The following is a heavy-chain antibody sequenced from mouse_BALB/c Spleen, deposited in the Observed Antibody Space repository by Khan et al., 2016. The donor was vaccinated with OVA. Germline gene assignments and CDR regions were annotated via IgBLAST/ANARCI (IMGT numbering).Heavy chain of an antibody. D-gene: IGHD1-1*01. J-gene: IGHJ2*01. V-gene: IGHV5-6-4*01. CDR1: GFAFSSYS. CDR3: TRDRNYYGSSFYFDY. Sequence: EVELVESGGGLVKPGGSLKLSCAASGFAFSSYSMSWVRQTPEKRLEWVATITSGGSYTYYPDSVKGRFTISRDNAKNTLYQQMSSLKSEDTAMYYCTRDRNYYGSSFYFDYWGQGTTLTVSS. CDR2: ITSGGSYT.